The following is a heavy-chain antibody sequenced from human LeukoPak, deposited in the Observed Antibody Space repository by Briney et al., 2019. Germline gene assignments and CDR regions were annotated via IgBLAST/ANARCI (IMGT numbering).Heavy chain of an antibody. CDR3: ARGRTLNYYGSGSYLYYYYGMDV. J-gene: IGHJ6*04. V-gene: IGHV4-38-2*01. CDR1: GYSISSGYY. CDR2: IYHSGST. Sequence: SETLSLTCAVSGYSISSGYYWGWIRQPPGKGLEWIGSIYHSGSTNYNPSLKSRVTISVDTSKNQFSLKLSSVTAADTAVYYCARGRTLNYYGSGSYLYYYYGMDVWGKGTTVTVSS. D-gene: IGHD3-10*01.